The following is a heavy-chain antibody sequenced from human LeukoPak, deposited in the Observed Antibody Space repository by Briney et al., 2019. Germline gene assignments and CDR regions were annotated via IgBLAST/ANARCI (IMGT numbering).Heavy chain of an antibody. J-gene: IGHJ4*02. CDR3: ARPHPSGSYD. V-gene: IGHV3-53*01. CDR2: IYSGGST. CDR1: GFTVSSNY. D-gene: IGHD1-26*01. Sequence: PGGSLRLSCAASGFTVSSNYMSWVRQAPGKGLEWVTVIYSGGSTYYADSVKGRFTISRDNSKNTLYLQVNSLRAEDTAVYYCARPHPSGSYDWGQGTLVTVSS.